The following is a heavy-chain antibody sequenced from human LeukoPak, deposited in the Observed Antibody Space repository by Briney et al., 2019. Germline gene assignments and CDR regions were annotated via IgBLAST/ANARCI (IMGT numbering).Heavy chain of an antibody. CDR3: AKDQSSSGWYFGY. J-gene: IGHJ4*02. V-gene: IGHV3-30*02. CDR1: GFTFTNYG. Sequence: PGGSLRLSCVASGFTFTNYGMHWVRQAPGKGLEWVAFIRYDGSNKYYADSVKGRFTISRDNSKNTLYLQMNSLRAEDTAVYYCAKDQSSSGWYFGYWGQGTLVTVSS. D-gene: IGHD6-19*01. CDR2: IRYDGSNK.